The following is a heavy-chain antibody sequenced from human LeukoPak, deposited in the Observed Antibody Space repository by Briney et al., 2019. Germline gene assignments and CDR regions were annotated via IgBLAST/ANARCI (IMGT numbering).Heavy chain of an antibody. Sequence: GGSLRLSCAASGFTFSSYGMSWVRQAPGKGLEWVSAISGSGGSTYYADSVKGRFTISRDNSKNTLYLQMNSLRAEDTAVYYCARVVYGDYPRYYYYYYMDVWGKGTTVTVSS. CDR2: ISGSGGST. D-gene: IGHD4-17*01. J-gene: IGHJ6*03. V-gene: IGHV3-23*01. CDR1: GFTFSSYG. CDR3: ARVVYGDYPRYYYYYYMDV.